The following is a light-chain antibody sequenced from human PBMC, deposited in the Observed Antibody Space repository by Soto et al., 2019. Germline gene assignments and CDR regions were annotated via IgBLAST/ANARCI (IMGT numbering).Light chain of an antibody. CDR2: DAS. V-gene: IGKV1-5*01. CDR3: QQYGGSPRT. Sequence: DNPMTQSRSTLSASIGERFPITCRARRSINRWLAWYQQKPGKAPKLIISDASNLENGVPSRFSGSGSGTDFTLTISRLEPEDFAVYYCQQYGGSPRTFGQGTKVDIK. J-gene: IGKJ1*01. CDR1: RSINRW.